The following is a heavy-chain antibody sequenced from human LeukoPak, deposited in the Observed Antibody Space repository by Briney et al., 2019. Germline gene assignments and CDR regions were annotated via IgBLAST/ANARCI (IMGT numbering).Heavy chain of an antibody. Sequence: GGSLRLSCAASGFTFSSYAMHWVRQAPGKGLEYVSAISSNGGSTYYANSVKGRFTISRDNSKNTLYLQMNSLRAEDTAVYYCAKIAGYSSSWDGDYWGQGTLVTVSS. V-gene: IGHV3-64*01. CDR2: ISSNGGST. J-gene: IGHJ4*02. D-gene: IGHD6-13*01. CDR1: GFTFSSYA. CDR3: AKIAGYSSSWDGDY.